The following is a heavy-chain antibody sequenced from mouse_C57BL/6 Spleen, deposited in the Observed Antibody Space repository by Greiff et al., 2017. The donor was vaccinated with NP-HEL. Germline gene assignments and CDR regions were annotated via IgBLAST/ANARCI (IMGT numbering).Heavy chain of an antibody. CDR2: IYPGSGST. V-gene: IGHV1-55*01. D-gene: IGHD2-1*01. CDR3: AREGLNYPLGY. J-gene: IGHJ2*01. CDR1: GYTFTSYW. Sequence: PLAALVKPGASVKMSCKASGYTFTSYWITWVKQRPGQGLEWIGDIYPGSGSTNYNEKFKSKATLTVDTSSSTAYMQLSSLTSEDSAVYYGAREGLNYPLGYWGQGTTLTVSS.